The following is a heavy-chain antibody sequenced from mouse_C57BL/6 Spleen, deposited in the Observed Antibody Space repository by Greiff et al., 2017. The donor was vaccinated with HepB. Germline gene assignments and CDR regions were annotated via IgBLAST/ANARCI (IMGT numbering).Heavy chain of an antibody. D-gene: IGHD2-5*01. CDR1: GYAFSSSW. V-gene: IGHV1-82*01. Sequence: VKLQQSGPELVKPGASVKISCKASGYAFSSSWMNWVKQRPGKGLEWIGRIYPGDGDTNYNGKFKGKATLTADKSSSTAYMQLSSLTSEDSAVYFCARFSKGDWYFDVWGTGTTVTVSS. CDR3: ARFSKGDWYFDV. J-gene: IGHJ1*03. CDR2: IYPGDGDT.